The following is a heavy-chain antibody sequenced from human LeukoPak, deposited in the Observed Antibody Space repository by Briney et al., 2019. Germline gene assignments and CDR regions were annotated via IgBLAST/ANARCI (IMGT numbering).Heavy chain of an antibody. CDR2: IIPIYGTA. Sequence: ASVKVSCKASGDTFSNYPIVWVRQAPGRGLEWMGGIIPIYGTANYAQMFQGRIILTAHESTATAYLELRSLTSDDTALYFCATHTGGYNYWWFDIWAQGTLVTVSS. D-gene: IGHD5-24*01. J-gene: IGHJ5*02. CDR1: GDTFSNYP. V-gene: IGHV1-69*13. CDR3: ATHTGGYNYWWFDI.